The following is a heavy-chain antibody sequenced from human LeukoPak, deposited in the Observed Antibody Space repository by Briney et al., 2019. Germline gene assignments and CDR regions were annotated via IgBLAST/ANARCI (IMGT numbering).Heavy chain of an antibody. CDR2: IYPGDSDT. CDR3: ARMNMVRGVNFDY. V-gene: IGHV5-51*01. Sequence: GESLKISCKGSGYSFTSYWIGWVRPMPGKGLEWMGIIYPGDSDTRYSPSFQGQVTISADKSISTAYLQWSSLKASDTAMYYCARMNMVRGVNFDYWGQGTLVTVSS. J-gene: IGHJ4*02. CDR1: GYSFTSYW. D-gene: IGHD3-10*01.